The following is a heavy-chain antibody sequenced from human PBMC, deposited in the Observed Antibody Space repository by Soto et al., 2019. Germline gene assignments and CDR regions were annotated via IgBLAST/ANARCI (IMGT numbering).Heavy chain of an antibody. CDR3: ARDGGDFWSGYPFDY. CDR1: GFTFSSYE. Sequence: EVQLVESGGGLVQPGGSLRLSCAASGFTFSSYEMNWVRQAPGKGLEWVSYISSSGSTIYYADSVKGRFTISRDNAKNSLYLQMNSLRAEDTAVYYCARDGGDFWSGYPFDYWGQGTLVTVSS. J-gene: IGHJ4*02. CDR2: ISSSGSTI. V-gene: IGHV3-48*03. D-gene: IGHD3-3*01.